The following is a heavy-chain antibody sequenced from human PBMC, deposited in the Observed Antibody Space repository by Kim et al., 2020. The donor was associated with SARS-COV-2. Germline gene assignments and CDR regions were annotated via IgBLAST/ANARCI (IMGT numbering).Heavy chain of an antibody. Sequence: GGSLRLSCAASGFTFSSYSMSWVRQGPGKGLEWVANIKQDGSARYYVDSVKGRFTISRDNAQNSLHLQMNSLRVEDTGVYYCARRKISSLRWWSDSNDDRGYLRHSFDVWCRGTMVAV. CDR3: ARRKISSLRWWSDSNDDRGYLRHSFDV. CDR1: GFTFSSYS. V-gene: IGHV3-7*01. J-gene: IGHJ3*01. D-gene: IGHD3-22*01. CDR2: IKQDGSAR.